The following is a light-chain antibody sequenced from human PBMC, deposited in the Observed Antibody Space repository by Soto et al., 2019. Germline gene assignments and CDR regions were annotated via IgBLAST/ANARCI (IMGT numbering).Light chain of an antibody. CDR2: AAS. Sequence: DIQMTQSPSSLSASVGERVTITFRASQSISTYLHWYQQKPGKAPKLVIYAASSLQSGVPSRFSGSGSGTDFTLTISRLQPEDFATYYCQQTYNVPPWTFGQGTKVDIK. J-gene: IGKJ1*01. CDR3: QQTYNVPPWT. CDR1: QSISTY. V-gene: IGKV1-39*01.